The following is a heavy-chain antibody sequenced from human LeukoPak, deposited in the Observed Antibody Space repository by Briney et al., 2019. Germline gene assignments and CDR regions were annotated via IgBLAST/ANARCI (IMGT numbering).Heavy chain of an antibody. D-gene: IGHD2-15*01. CDR1: GYTFTNYG. CDR3: ARTEVVVVAATYYYYYGMGV. Sequence: ASVTVSCKASGYTFTNYGISWVRQAPGQGLEGMGWISAYNGNTNYAQKLQGRVTMTTDTSTSTAYMELRSLRSDDTAVYYWARTEVVVVAATYYYYYGMGVWGQGTTVTVSS. V-gene: IGHV1-18*01. CDR2: ISAYNGNT. J-gene: IGHJ6*02.